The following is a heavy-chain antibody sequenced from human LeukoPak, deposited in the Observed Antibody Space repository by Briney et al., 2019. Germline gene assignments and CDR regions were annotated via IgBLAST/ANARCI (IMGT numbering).Heavy chain of an antibody. CDR2: ISGSGGST. J-gene: IGHJ4*02. D-gene: IGHD6-19*01. Sequence: GGSLRLSCAASGFTFSSYAMSWVRQAPGKGLEWVSAISGSGGSTYYADSVKGRFTISRDNSKNTLYLQMNSLRAEDTAVYYCASLADPPFLDRWLTPFDYWGQGTLVTVSS. V-gene: IGHV3-23*01. CDR3: ASLADPPFLDRWLTPFDY. CDR1: GFTFSSYA.